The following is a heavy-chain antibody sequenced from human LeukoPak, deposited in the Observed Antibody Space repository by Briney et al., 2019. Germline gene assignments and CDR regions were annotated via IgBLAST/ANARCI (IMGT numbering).Heavy chain of an antibody. CDR3: ARSRGDDAFDI. D-gene: IGHD3-16*01. J-gene: IGHJ3*02. CDR2: IYYSGST. Sequence: TSETLSLTCTVSGGSISSYYWSWIRQPPGKGLEWIGYIYYSGSTNYNPSLKSRVTISVDTSKNQFSLKLSSVTAADTAVYYCARSRGDDAFDIWGQGTMVTVSS. V-gene: IGHV4-59*01. CDR1: GGSISSYY.